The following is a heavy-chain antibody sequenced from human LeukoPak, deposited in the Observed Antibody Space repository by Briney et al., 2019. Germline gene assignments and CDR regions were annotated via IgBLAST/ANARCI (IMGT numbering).Heavy chain of an antibody. Sequence: ASVKVSCKASGGTFSSYAISWVRQAPGQGLEWMGGIIPIFGTANYAQKLQGRVTMTTDTSTSTAYMELRSLRSDDTAVYYCARDLEDSSGYYPGRFVDYWGQGTLVTVSS. J-gene: IGHJ4*02. CDR1: GGTFSSYA. CDR2: IIPIFGTA. D-gene: IGHD3-22*01. CDR3: ARDLEDSSGYYPGRFVDY. V-gene: IGHV1-69*05.